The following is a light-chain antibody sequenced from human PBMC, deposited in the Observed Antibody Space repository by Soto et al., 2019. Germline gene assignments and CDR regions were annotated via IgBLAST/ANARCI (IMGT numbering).Light chain of an antibody. CDR1: QGISSN. CDR2: AAS. V-gene: IGKV1-9*01. CDR3: QQLNSYPIT. J-gene: IGKJ5*01. Sequence: DIQLTQSPSFLAASVGDRVTITCRASQGISSNLAWYQQKPGKGPKLLICAASTLQSGVPSRFSDSGSGTEFTLTISSLQPEDSATYYCQQLNSYPITFGQGTRLEIK.